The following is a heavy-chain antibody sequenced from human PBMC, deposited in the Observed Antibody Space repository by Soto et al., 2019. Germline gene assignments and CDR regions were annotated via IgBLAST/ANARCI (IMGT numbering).Heavy chain of an antibody. J-gene: IGHJ3*02. D-gene: IGHD4-17*01. CDR1: EFSFTTYW. Sequence: GESLKISCKGSEFSFTTYWIACVRQMPGEGLKWMGIIYPDDSRTTYSPSFQGQVTISADKSINTAYLQWSSLKASDSAMYYGTRDLDYCGNFEDFEIWGQGTRVTV. V-gene: IGHV5-51*01. CDR2: IYPDDSRT. CDR3: TRDLDYCGNFEDFEI.